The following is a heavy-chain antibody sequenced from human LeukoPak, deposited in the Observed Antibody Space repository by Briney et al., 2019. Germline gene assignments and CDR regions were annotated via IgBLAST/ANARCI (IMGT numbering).Heavy chain of an antibody. V-gene: IGHV1-2*02. CDR2: MNPNNGGT. J-gene: IGHJ4*02. CDR1: GYAFNDYF. D-gene: IGHD5-12*01. CDR3: ARDDRDVVATLND. Sequence: ASVTVSCKASGYAFNDYFLHWVRQAPGQGLEWMGWMNPNNGGTNYEEKFQGSVTMTRDTSISTAYMELSRLRSDDTAVYYWARDDRDVVATLNDWGQGTLVTVSS.